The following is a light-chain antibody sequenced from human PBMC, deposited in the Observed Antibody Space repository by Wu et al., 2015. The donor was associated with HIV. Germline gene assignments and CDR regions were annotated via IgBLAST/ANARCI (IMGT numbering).Light chain of an antibody. CDR2: GAS. CDR3: QQYGSSPRT. J-gene: IGKJ2*01. Sequence: EIVLTQSPGTLSLSPGEGATLSCRASLSVSNTDLAWYQQKPGQAPRLLIYGASSRATGIPDRFSGSGSGTEFTLTISRLEPEDFAVYYCQQYGSSPRTFGQGTKLEIK. V-gene: IGKV3-20*01. CDR1: LSVSNTD.